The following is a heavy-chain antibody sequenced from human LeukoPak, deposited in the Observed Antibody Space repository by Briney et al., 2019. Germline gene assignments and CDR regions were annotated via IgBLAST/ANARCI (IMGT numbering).Heavy chain of an antibody. Sequence: GASVNVSCKASGYTFTSYGISWVRQAPGQGLEGMVWISAYNGNTNYAQKLQGRVTMTTDTSTSTAYMELRSLRSDDTAVYYCARDSSSWPRYYYYYGMDVWGQGTTVTVSS. CDR1: GYTFTSYG. J-gene: IGHJ6*02. CDR2: ISAYNGNT. CDR3: ARDSSSWPRYYYYYGMDV. V-gene: IGHV1-18*01. D-gene: IGHD6-13*01.